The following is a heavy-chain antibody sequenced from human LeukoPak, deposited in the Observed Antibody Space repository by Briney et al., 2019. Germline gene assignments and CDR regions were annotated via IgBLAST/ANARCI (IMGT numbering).Heavy chain of an antibody. CDR1: GFTFDSFA. CDR3: ARELFDFDY. D-gene: IGHD3-10*01. CDR2: ITGSGGST. J-gene: IGHJ4*02. V-gene: IGHV3-23*01. Sequence: TGGSLRLSCAPSGFTFDSFAMTWVRQAPGKGLEWVSEITGSGGSTYYADSVKGRFTISRDNSKNTLYLQMNSLRAEDTAIYYCARELFDFDYWGQGTLVTVSS.